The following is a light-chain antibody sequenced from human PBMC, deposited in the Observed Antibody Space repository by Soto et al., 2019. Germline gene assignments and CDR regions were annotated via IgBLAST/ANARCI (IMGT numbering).Light chain of an antibody. V-gene: IGLV2-8*01. J-gene: IGLJ2*01. CDR3: SSYAGNNNLI. CDR2: EVF. CDR1: SSDVGGYNY. Sequence: QSALTQPPSASGSPGQSVTISCTGTSSDVGGYNYVSWYQQHPGKAPKLMIYEVFKRPSGVPDRFYGSKSGNTASLTVSGLQAEDEADYFCSSYAGNNNLIFGGGTKVTVL.